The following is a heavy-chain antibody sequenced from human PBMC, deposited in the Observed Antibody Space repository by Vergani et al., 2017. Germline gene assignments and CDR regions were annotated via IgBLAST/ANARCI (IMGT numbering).Heavy chain of an antibody. CDR2: IQFDGSNQ. CDR1: GFTLSHYD. CDR3: AKHFSGWGIDY. J-gene: IGHJ4*02. V-gene: IGHV3-30*02. Sequence: QVQLVESGGGVVQRGGSLRLSCATSGFTLSHYDMQWIRQGPGKGLEFVAFIQFDGSNQYYADSVKGRFTLSRDFSKNTLYLQMNSLRTDDTATYYCAKHFSGWGIDYWGQGTQVIVSS. D-gene: IGHD6-19*01.